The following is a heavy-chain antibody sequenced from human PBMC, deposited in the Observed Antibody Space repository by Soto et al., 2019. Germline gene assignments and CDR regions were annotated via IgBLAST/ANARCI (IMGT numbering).Heavy chain of an antibody. V-gene: IGHV3-23*01. CDR2: ISGSGGST. J-gene: IGHJ4*02. CDR3: AKDGSGWYSWVDY. CDR1: GFTFSSYV. D-gene: IGHD6-19*01. Sequence: EVQLLESGGGLVQPGGSLRLSCAASGFTFSSYVMSWVRQAPGKGLEWVSAISGSGGSTYYADSVKGRFTISRDNSKNTVYLQMNSLRAEDTAVYYCAKDGSGWYSWVDYWGQGTLVTVSS.